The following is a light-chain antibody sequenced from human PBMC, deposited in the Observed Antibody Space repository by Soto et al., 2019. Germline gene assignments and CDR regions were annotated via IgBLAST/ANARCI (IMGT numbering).Light chain of an antibody. CDR1: QSISSW. CDR3: QQYSTYPWT. Sequence: DIPMTQSPSTLSDSVGDRFTITCRASQSISSWLAWYQQKPGKAPKVLIFDASSLESGVPSRFSGSGSATEFTLTISSLQPDDFATYYCQQYSTYPWTFGQGTKVDIK. V-gene: IGKV1-5*01. CDR2: DAS. J-gene: IGKJ1*01.